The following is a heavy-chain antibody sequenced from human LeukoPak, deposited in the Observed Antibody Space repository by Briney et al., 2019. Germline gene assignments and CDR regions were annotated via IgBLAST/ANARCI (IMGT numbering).Heavy chain of an antibody. CDR3: VRDKGVGRTERFDS. CDR1: GFSVSSTY. Sequence: GGPLRLSCAVSGFSVSSTYMIWVRQASGKGLQWVPVILDTGITTYADSVKGRFSISRDNSKNTVYLQMNSLSVDDTAVYYCVRDKGVGRTERFDSWGPGTLVTVSS. V-gene: IGHV3-53*01. J-gene: IGHJ4*02. CDR2: ILDTGIT. D-gene: IGHD1-26*01.